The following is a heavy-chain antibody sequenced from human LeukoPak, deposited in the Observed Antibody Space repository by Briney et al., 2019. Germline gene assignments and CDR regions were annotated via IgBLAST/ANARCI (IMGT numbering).Heavy chain of an antibody. Sequence: GGSLRLSCVASKLTFSSHWMTWVRQAPGNGLDWVANKKGVGSEEYYVDSVKGRFTISRDNAKNSLYLQMDSLRAEDTAVYYCARDPYTSFFGAFDIWGEGTMVTVSS. J-gene: IGHJ3*02. V-gene: IGHV3-7*04. CDR1: KLTFSSHW. CDR3: ARDPYTSFFGAFDI. D-gene: IGHD2-2*01. CDR2: KKGVGSEE.